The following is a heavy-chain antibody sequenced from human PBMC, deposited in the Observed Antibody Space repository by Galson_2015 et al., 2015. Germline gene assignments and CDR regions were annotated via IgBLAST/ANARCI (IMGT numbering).Heavy chain of an antibody. V-gene: IGHV1-8*02. CDR2: MNPNSGNT. Sequence: SVKVSCKASGYTFTSYAMHWVRQATGQGLEWMGWMNPNSGNTGYAQKFQGRVTMTRNTSISTAYMELSSLRSEDTAVYYCAVRGSGLDYWGQGTLVTVSS. CDR1: GYTFTSYA. J-gene: IGHJ4*02. CDR3: AVRGSGLDY. D-gene: IGHD2-15*01.